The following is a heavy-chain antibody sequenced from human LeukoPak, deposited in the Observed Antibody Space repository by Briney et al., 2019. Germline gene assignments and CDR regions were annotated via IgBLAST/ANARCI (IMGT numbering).Heavy chain of an antibody. CDR3: ARTYYYDSSGYRYMDV. CDR1: GGSISSYY. J-gene: IGHJ6*03. V-gene: IGHV4-59*01. Sequence: SETLSLTCTVSGGSISSYYWSWIRQPPVKGLELIGYIYYCGSTNYNPSLKSRVTISVDTSKNQFSLKLSSVTAADTAVYYCARTYYYDSSGYRYMDVWGKGTTVTVSS. CDR2: IYYCGST. D-gene: IGHD3-22*01.